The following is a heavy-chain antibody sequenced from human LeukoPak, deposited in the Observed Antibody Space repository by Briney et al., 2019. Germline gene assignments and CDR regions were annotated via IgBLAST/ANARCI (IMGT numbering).Heavy chain of an antibody. CDR1: GFTFSSYG. J-gene: IGHJ4*02. Sequence: GGSLRLSCAASGFTFSSYGMHWVRQAPGKGLEWVAFISYDGSNTYYADSVKGRFTISRDNSKNTLYLQMNSLRAEDTAVYYCAKDGSSSWSGSVYFDYWGQGTLVTVSS. CDR3: AKDGSSSWSGSVYFDY. V-gene: IGHV3-30*18. CDR2: ISYDGSNT. D-gene: IGHD6-13*01.